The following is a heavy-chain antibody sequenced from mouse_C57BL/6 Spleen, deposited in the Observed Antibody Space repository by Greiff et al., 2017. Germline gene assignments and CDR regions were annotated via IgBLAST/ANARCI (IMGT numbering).Heavy chain of an antibody. D-gene: IGHD1-1*01. J-gene: IGHJ4*01. V-gene: IGHV5-17*01. CDR3: ARPYYGSSRYAMDY. Sequence: EVMLVESGGGLVKPGGSLKLSCAASGFTFSDYGMHWVRQAPEKGLEWVAYISSGSSTIYYADTVKGRFTISRDNAKNTLFLQMTSLRSEDTAMYYCARPYYGSSRYAMDYWGQGTSVTVSS. CDR2: ISSGSSTI. CDR1: GFTFSDYG.